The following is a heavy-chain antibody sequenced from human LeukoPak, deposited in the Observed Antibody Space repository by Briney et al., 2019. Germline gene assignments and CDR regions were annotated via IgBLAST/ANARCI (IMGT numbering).Heavy chain of an antibody. Sequence: GASVKVCCKASGYTFTSYDINWVRQATGQGLEWMGWMNPNSGNTGYAQKLQGRVTMTTDTSTRTAYMELRSLRSDDTAVYYCARDQLSRGVWFDPWGQGTLVTVSS. CDR1: GYTFTSYD. CDR2: MNPNSGNT. CDR3: ARDQLSRGVWFDP. D-gene: IGHD1-1*01. J-gene: IGHJ5*02. V-gene: IGHV1-8*02.